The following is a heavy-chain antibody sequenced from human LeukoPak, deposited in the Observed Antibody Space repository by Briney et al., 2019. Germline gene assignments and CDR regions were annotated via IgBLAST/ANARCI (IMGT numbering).Heavy chain of an antibody. CDR2: INHSGST. CDR3: ARPNPPHFDY. V-gene: IGHV4-34*01. CDR1: GGSFSGYY. J-gene: IGHJ4*02. Sequence: SSETLSLTCAVYGGSFSGYYWSWIRQPPGKGLEWIGEINHSGSTNYNPSLKSRVTISVDTSKNQFSLKLSSVTAADTAVYYCARPNPPHFDYWGQGTLVTVSS.